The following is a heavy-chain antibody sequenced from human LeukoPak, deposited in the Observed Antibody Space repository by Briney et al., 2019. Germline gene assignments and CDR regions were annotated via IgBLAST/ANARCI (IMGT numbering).Heavy chain of an antibody. Sequence: GGSLRLSCAASGFTFSRYWMSWIRQAPGKGLEWVANIKQDESEKHNVDSVKGRFTISRDNAKNSLYLQMSSLRVEDTAVYYCANYHVSGPQGDYWGQGILVIVSS. J-gene: IGHJ4*02. CDR3: ANYHVSGPQGDY. CDR2: IKQDESEK. D-gene: IGHD3-10*01. V-gene: IGHV3-7*01. CDR1: GFTFSRYW.